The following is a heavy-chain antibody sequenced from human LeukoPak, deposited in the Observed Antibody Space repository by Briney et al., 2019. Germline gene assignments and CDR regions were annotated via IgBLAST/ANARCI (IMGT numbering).Heavy chain of an antibody. J-gene: IGHJ4*02. CDR3: AKDTADTAMVFDY. Sequence: GGSLRLSRAASGFTFSSYAMSWVRQAPGKGLEWVSAISGSGRSTYNADSVKDRFTISRDNSKNTLYLQVNSLRAEDTAVYYCAKDTADTAMVFDYWGQGTLVTVSS. CDR1: GFTFSSYA. CDR2: ISGSGRST. V-gene: IGHV3-23*01. D-gene: IGHD5-18*01.